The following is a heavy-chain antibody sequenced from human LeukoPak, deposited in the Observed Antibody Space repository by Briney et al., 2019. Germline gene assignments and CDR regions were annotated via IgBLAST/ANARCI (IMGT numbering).Heavy chain of an antibody. Sequence: ASVKVSFKASGYTFTSYGISWVRQAPGQGLEWMGWISAYNGNTNYAQKLQGRVTMTTDTSTSTAYMELRSLRSDDTAVYYCARERISGYDYDFDYWGQGTLVTVSS. CDR1: GYTFTSYG. CDR3: ARERISGYDYDFDY. D-gene: IGHD5-12*01. J-gene: IGHJ4*02. CDR2: ISAYNGNT. V-gene: IGHV1-18*01.